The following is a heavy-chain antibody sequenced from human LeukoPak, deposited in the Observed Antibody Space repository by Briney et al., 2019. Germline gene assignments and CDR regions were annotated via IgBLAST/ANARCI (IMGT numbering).Heavy chain of an antibody. CDR2: ISSSSSYI. V-gene: IGHV3-21*01. D-gene: IGHD2-21*01. CDR3: ARDILWWCSTCPQGNIPIGTFDY. J-gene: IGHJ4*02. CDR1: GFTFSSYS. Sequence: GGSLRLSCAASGFTFSSYSMNWVRQAPGKGLEWVSSISSSSSYIYYADSVKGRFTISRDNAKNSLYLQMNSLRAEDTAVYYCARDILWWCSTCPQGNIPIGTFDYWGQGTLVTVSS.